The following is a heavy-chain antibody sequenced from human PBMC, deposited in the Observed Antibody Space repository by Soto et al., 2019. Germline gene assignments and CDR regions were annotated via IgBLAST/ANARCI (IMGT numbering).Heavy chain of an antibody. CDR3: ARVCDDDSGSFGLFDP. Sequence: PSETLSLTCTVSGGSISSGNYYWTWIRQPPGKGLEWIGYIYYSGSTYYNPPLKSRVTISIDTSKHQFSLKLSSVTAAYTAVYFWARVCDDDSGSFGLFDPCGQGTLVPVSS. D-gene: IGHD3-10*01. CDR2: IYYSGST. V-gene: IGHV4-30-4*01. J-gene: IGHJ5*02. CDR1: GGSISSGNYY.